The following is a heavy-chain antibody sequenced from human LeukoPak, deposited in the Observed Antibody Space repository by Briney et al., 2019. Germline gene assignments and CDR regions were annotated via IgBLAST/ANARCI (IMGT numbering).Heavy chain of an antibody. CDR3: ARGPPEWPTAYYYYGMDV. Sequence: ASVKVSCKASGYTFTSCDINWLRQATGQGLEWMGWMDPNSGNTGYAQKFQGRVTMTRNTSISTAYMELSSLRSEDTAVYYCARGPPEWPTAYYYYGMDVWGQGTTVTVSS. V-gene: IGHV1-8*01. J-gene: IGHJ6*02. CDR2: MDPNSGNT. CDR1: GYTFTSCD. D-gene: IGHD3-3*01.